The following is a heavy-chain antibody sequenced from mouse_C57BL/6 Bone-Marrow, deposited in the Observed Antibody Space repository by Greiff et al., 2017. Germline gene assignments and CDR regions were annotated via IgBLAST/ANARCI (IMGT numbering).Heavy chain of an antibody. Sequence: EVQGVESGGGLVQPGGSLKLSCAASGFTFSDYGMAWVRQAPRKGPEWVAFISNLAYSIYYADTVTGRFTISRENAKNTLYLEMSSLRSEDTAMYYCARRGLKARDYWGQGTSVTVSS. CDR3: ARRGLKARDY. CDR1: GFTFSDYG. V-gene: IGHV5-15*04. J-gene: IGHJ4*01. CDR2: ISNLAYSI.